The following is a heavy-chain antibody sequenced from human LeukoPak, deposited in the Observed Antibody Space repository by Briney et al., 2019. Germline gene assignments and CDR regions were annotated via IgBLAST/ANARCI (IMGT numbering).Heavy chain of an antibody. J-gene: IGHJ4*02. CDR1: GCSISISGYY. V-gene: IGHV4-39*01. D-gene: IGHD2-15*01. CDR3: ATLGYCGGGDCYSTLDY. CDR2: IYYSGSP. Sequence: SHTLSLTCTVPGCSISISGYYWGWIRQPPVNGLQRIASIYYSGSPYYNPSLKSRVTISVDTSKNQFSLKLSSVTAADTAVYYCATLGYCGGGDCYSTLDYWGQGTLVTVSS.